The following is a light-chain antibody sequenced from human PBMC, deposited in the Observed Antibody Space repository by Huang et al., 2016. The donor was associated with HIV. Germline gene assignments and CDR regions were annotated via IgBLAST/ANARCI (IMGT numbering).Light chain of an antibody. J-gene: IGKJ1*01. Sequence: DVQMTQSPSSLSASVGDSVPITCRASQNSNTWLAWYQHKPGKAPSLRIYKTSCLDTGVPSRFSGSGSGTAFTLTINNLQPDDFATYFCQQYDTYSWTFGQGTKVDI. V-gene: IGKV1-5*03. CDR1: QNSNTW. CDR2: KTS. CDR3: QQYDTYSWT.